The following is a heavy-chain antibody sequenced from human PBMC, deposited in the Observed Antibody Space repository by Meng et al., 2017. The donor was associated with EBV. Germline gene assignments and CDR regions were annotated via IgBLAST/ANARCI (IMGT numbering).Heavy chain of an antibody. D-gene: IGHD3-9*01. CDR2: LHHSGST. CDR1: GGSVNGYF. CDR3: ARVSPKRYFDYLAPPDY. Sequence: QVQLQQWGAGLLKPSXXLSLTXASYGGSVNGYFWSWIRQPPGKGLEWIGELHHSGSTNYNPSLKSRLRISVDTSKNQFSLNLTSVTAADTAVYYCARVSPKRYFDYLAPPDYWGQGTLVTVSS. J-gene: IGHJ4*02. V-gene: IGHV4-34*01.